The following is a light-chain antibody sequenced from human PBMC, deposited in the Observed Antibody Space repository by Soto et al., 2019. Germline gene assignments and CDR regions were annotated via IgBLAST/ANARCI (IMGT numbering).Light chain of an antibody. V-gene: IGLV2-14*01. Sequence: QSVLTQPASVSGSPGQSITISCTGTSSDVGGYNYVSWYQHHPGKAPKLMINDVTSLPSGVSSRFSGSKSGNTASLTLSGLQAEDEAEYYCASYTSSDTVIFGGGTKLTVL. CDR3: ASYTSSDTVI. CDR2: DVT. CDR1: SSDVGGYNY. J-gene: IGLJ2*01.